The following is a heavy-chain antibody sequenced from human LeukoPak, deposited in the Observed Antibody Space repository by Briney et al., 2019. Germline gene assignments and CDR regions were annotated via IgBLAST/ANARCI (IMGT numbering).Heavy chain of an antibody. CDR1: GGTFSSYA. D-gene: IGHD1-1*01. CDR2: IIPILGIA. J-gene: IGHJ4*02. CDR3: ASAPRGYVSYY. Sequence: GSSVKVSCKASGGTFSSYAISWVREAPGQGLEWMGRIIPILGIANYAQKFQGRVTITADKSTSTAYMELSSLRSEDTAVYYCASAPRGYVSYYWGQGTLVTVSS. V-gene: IGHV1-69*04.